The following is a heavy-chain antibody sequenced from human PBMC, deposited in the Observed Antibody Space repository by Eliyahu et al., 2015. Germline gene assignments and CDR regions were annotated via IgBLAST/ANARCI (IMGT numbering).Heavy chain of an antibody. CDR3: AKDVGWLSGHFDY. V-gene: IGHV3-30*02. J-gene: IGHJ4*02. Sequence: QVQLVESGGGVVQPGGSXXXXCXXSGFTFNXYGMHWVRQAPGKGLEXVXFIRYDGSNQYYADSVRGRFTISRDNSKNTLYVQMNSLRPEDTAVYYCAKDVGWLSGHFDYWGQGTLVTVSS. CDR2: IRYDGSNQ. D-gene: IGHD1-26*01. CDR1: GFTFNXYG.